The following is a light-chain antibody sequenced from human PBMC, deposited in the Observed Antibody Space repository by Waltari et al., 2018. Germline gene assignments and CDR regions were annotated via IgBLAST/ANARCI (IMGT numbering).Light chain of an antibody. CDR3: QQYGSSPRT. V-gene: IGKV3-20*01. Sequence: EIVLTQSPGTPSLSPGERATISCRASQSVCSSYLAWYQPTPAQAPRLLIYGASSRATGIPDRFSGSGSGTDFTLTISRLEPEDFAVYYCQQYGSSPRTFGQGTKVEIK. CDR1: QSVCSSY. CDR2: GAS. J-gene: IGKJ1*01.